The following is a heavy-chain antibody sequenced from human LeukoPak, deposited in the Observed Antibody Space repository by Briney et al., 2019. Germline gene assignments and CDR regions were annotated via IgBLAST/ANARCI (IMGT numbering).Heavy chain of an antibody. V-gene: IGHV4-59*01. J-gene: IGHJ4*02. CDR2: IYNSGGT. D-gene: IGHD3-16*01. Sequence: PPGTLSLSCTVSGGSISRSTWSWIRHPPGEGLEWSWYIYNSGGTNYTPSPQRRVTISVDTSKTLFPLKLSSGAAADTAVYCCARARVRLGECSDPYFDSWGQGTLVTVSS. CDR1: GGSISRST. CDR3: ARARVRLGECSDPYFDS.